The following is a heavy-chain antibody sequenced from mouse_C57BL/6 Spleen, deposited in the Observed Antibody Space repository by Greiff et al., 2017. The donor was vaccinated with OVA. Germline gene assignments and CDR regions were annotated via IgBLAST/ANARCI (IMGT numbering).Heavy chain of an antibody. CDR3: ARDYYGSRMDWYFDV. CDR2: IDPEDGET. Sequence: EVQRVESGAELVKPGASVKLSCTASGFNIKDYYMHWVKQRTEQGLEWIGRIDPEDGETKYAPKFQGKATITADTSSNTAYLQLSSLTSEDTAVYYCARDYYGSRMDWYFDVWGTGTTVTVSS. J-gene: IGHJ1*03. D-gene: IGHD1-1*01. V-gene: IGHV14-2*01. CDR1: GFNIKDYY.